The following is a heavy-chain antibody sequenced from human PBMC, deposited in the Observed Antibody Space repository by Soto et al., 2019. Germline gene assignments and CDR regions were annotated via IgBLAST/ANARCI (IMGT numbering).Heavy chain of an antibody. J-gene: IGHJ5*02. CDR2: INHSGST. V-gene: IGHV4-34*01. CDR1: GGSFSGYH. D-gene: IGHD2-2*02. Sequence: QVQLQQWGAGLLKPSETLSLTCAVYGGSFSGYHWSWIRQPPGKGLEWIGEINHSGSTNYNPSLKSRVTRSVDTSKNQFSLKLSSVTAADTAVYYCARGRRGRYCSSTSCNKGWFDPWGQGTLVTVSS. CDR3: ARGRRGRYCSSTSCNKGWFDP.